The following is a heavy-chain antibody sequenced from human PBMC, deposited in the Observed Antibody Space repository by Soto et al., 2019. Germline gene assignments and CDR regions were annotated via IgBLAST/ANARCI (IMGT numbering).Heavy chain of an antibody. CDR2: IIPIFGTA. J-gene: IGHJ4*02. CDR1: GGTFSIYA. Sequence: GASVKVSCKASGGTFSIYAISWVRQAPGQGLEWMGGIIPIFGTANYAQKFQGRVTITADESTSTAYMELSSLRSEDTAVYYCASRYYYDSSGYYPIDYWGQGTLVTVPQ. D-gene: IGHD3-22*01. V-gene: IGHV1-69*13. CDR3: ASRYYYDSSGYYPIDY.